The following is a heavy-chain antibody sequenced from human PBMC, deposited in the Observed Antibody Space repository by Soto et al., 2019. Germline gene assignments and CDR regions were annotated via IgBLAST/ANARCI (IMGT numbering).Heavy chain of an antibody. V-gene: IGHV3-9*01. J-gene: IGHJ4*02. CDR2: ISWNSGSI. D-gene: IGHD3-16*01. CDR3: AKEAGDAAHALYYFDY. Sequence: EVQLVESGGGLVQPGRSLRLSCAASGFTFDDYAMHWVRQAPGKGLEWVSGISWNSGSIGYADSVKGRFTISRDNAKNSLYLQMNSLRAEETALYYYAKEAGDAAHALYYFDYWGQETLVTVSS. CDR1: GFTFDDYA.